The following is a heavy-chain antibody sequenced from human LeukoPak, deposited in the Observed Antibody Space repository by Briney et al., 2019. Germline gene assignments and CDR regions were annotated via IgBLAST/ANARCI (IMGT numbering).Heavy chain of an antibody. CDR3: VRDGPSWGLL. CDR2: AFTTGGA. CDR1: GGSISSYY. Sequence: PSETLSLTCTVSGGSISSYYWSWIRQPAGKGLEWIGRAFTTGGANYNPSLKSRVTMSLDTSKNLFSLKVNSVTAADTAVYYCVRDGPSWGLLWGQGALVTVSS. D-gene: IGHD3-16*01. J-gene: IGHJ4*02. V-gene: IGHV4-4*07.